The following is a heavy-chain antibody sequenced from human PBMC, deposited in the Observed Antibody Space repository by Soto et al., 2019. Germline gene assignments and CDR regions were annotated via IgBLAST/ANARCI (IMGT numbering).Heavy chain of an antibody. Sequence: GESLKISCQGSGYRFSSYWIAWVRQMPGKGLEWMGIIYPGDSDTIYSPSFQGQVTFSVDKSTSTAYLQWSSLKASDTAMYYCARQGSNGAYYYYGMDVWGQGTTVTISS. V-gene: IGHV5-51*01. D-gene: IGHD2-8*01. CDR2: IYPGDSDT. CDR1: GYRFSSYW. CDR3: ARQGSNGAYYYYGMDV. J-gene: IGHJ6*02.